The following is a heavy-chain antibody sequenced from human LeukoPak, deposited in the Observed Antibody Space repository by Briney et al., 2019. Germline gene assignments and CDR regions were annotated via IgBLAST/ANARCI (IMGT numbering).Heavy chain of an antibody. CDR3: ATTAVAGQIDY. V-gene: IGHV1-24*01. D-gene: IGHD6-19*01. J-gene: IGHJ4*02. CDR2: FDPEDAET. CDR1: GYTLTELS. Sequence: ASVKVSCKVSGYTLTELSIHWVRQAPGKGLEWMGGFDPEDAETIYAQKFQGRVTMTRDTSISTAYMELSRLRSDDTAVYYCATTAVAGQIDYWGQGTLVTVSS.